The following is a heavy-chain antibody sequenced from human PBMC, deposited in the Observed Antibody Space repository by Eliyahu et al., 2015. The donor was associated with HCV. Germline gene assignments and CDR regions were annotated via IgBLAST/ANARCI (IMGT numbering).Heavy chain of an antibody. D-gene: IGHD1-26*01. Sequence: QVQLVQSGAEVKKPGASVKVSCKASGYTFTNYYIHWLRQAPGQGLEWMGIFNPSGDRTTYARKFQGRITLTRDTSTSTVYMELSRLKSEDTAMYYCVTTRRGSWPIDYWGQGTLVTVSS. J-gene: IGHJ4*02. CDR1: GYTFTNYY. V-gene: IGHV1-46*03. CDR3: VTTRRGSWPIDY. CDR2: FNPSGDRT.